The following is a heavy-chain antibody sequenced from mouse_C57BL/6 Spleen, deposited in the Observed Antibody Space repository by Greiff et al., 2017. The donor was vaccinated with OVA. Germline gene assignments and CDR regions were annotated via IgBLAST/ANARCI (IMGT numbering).Heavy chain of an antibody. Sequence: DVQLVESGGGLVKPGGSLKLSCAASGFTFSDYGMHWVRQAPEKGLEWVAYISSGSSTIYYADTVKGRFTISRDNAKNTLFLQMTSLRSEDTAMYYCARTPIYYGYDDFAYWGQGTLVTVSA. V-gene: IGHV5-17*01. CDR2: ISSGSSTI. D-gene: IGHD2-2*01. CDR1: GFTFSDYG. CDR3: ARTPIYYGYDDFAY. J-gene: IGHJ3*01.